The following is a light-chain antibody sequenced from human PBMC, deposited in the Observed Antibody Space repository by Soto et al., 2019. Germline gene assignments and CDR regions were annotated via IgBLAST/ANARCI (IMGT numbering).Light chain of an antibody. CDR2: EVS. Sequence: QSALTQPASVSGSPGQSITISCTGTSSDVGGYNYVSWYQQHPGKAPQLMIYEVSNRPSGVSKRFSGSKSGNTAYLTISGLQSEDEANYYCSSYTSSSTRVFGGGTKRTVL. V-gene: IGLV2-14*01. CDR1: SSDVGGYNY. CDR3: SSYTSSSTRV. J-gene: IGLJ3*02.